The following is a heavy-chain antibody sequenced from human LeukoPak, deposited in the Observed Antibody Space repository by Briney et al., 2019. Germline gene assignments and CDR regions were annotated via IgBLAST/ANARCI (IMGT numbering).Heavy chain of an antibody. Sequence: SQTLSLTCTVSGGSISSGGYYWSWIRQPPGKGLEWIGYIYYSGSTNYNPSLKSRVTISVDTSKNQFSLKLSSVTAADTAVYYCAREGYFDWLPDYWGQGTLVTVSS. J-gene: IGHJ4*02. D-gene: IGHD3-9*01. CDR3: AREGYFDWLPDY. V-gene: IGHV4-61*08. CDR1: GGSISSGGYY. CDR2: IYYSGST.